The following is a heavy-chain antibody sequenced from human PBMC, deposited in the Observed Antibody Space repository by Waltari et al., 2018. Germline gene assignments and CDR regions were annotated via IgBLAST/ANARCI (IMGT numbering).Heavy chain of an antibody. V-gene: IGHV4-59*01. D-gene: IGHD1-26*01. CDR1: GGSISSYY. CDR3: ARAGGSYGGLRWFDP. J-gene: IGHJ5*02. Sequence: QVQLQESGPGLVKPSETLSLTCTVSGGSISSYYWSWIRQPPGKGLEWIGYIYYSGSTNNNPSPKSRVTISVDTSKNQFYLKLCSVTAADTAVYYCARAGGSYGGLRWFDPWGQGTLVTVSS. CDR2: IYYSGST.